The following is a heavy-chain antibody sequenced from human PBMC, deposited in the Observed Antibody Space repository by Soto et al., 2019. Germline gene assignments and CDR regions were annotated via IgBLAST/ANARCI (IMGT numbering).Heavy chain of an antibody. D-gene: IGHD3-10*01. CDR3: VRTSGSMKSSQTYYGMDV. CDR2: IDWDGDT. J-gene: IGHJ6*02. Sequence: SGPTLVNPTQTLTLTCTLSGFSLGASGMCVTWIRQPPGKALEWLALIDWDGDTYYNTSLRTRLTISKGTSRDQVVLTMTNMDPVDTATYFCVRTSGSMKSSQTYYGMDVWGQGTKVTVSS. CDR1: GFSLGASGMC. V-gene: IGHV2-70*13.